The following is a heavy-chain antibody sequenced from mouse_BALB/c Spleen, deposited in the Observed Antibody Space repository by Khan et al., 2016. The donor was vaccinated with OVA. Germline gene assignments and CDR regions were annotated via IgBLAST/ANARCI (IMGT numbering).Heavy chain of an antibody. J-gene: IGHJ4*01. CDR3: ASELRRYYAMDY. D-gene: IGHD4-1*01. CDR2: ITNSGST. Sequence: EVQLQESGPGLVKPSQSLSLTCTVTGYSITRDYAWNWIRQFPGNKLEWMGYITNSGSTNYNPSLKSRITITRDKSKNQFFLQLNFLTTEDTATYYCASELRRYYAMDYWGQGTSVTVSS. V-gene: IGHV3-2*02. CDR1: GYSITRDYA.